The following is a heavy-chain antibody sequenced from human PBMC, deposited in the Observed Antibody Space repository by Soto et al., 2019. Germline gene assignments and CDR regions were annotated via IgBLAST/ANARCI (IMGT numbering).Heavy chain of an antibody. CDR2: IWYDGSNK. J-gene: IGHJ5*02. Sequence: PGGSLRLSCAASGFTFSSYGMHGVRQAPGKGLEWVAVIWYDGSNKYYADSVKGRFTISRDNSKNTLYLQMNSLRAEDTAVYYCARGSFYDILTGPPYNWFDPWGQGTLVTVSS. CDR1: GFTFSSYG. CDR3: ARGSFYDILTGPPYNWFDP. D-gene: IGHD3-9*01. V-gene: IGHV3-33*01.